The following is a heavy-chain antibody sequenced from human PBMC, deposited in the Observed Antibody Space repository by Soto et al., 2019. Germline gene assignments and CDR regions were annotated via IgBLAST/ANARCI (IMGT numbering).Heavy chain of an antibody. J-gene: IGHJ5*02. Sequence: GGSLRLSCAASGFTFSSYAMHWVRQAPGKGLEWVAVISYDGSNKYYADSVKGRFTISRDNSKSTLYLQMSSLRAEDTAVYYCARDKFEDDFWSGYGYRFVFDPWGQGTLVTVSS. CDR2: ISYDGSNK. CDR3: ARDKFEDDFWSGYGYRFVFDP. D-gene: IGHD3-3*01. V-gene: IGHV3-30-3*01. CDR1: GFTFSSYA.